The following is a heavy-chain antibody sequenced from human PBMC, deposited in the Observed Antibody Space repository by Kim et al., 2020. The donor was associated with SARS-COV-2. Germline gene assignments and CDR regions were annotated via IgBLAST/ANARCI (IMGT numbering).Heavy chain of an antibody. Sequence: FQGKVTITADESTSTAYMELSSLRSEDTAVYYCARDRGTDYYDSSAAFDIWGQGTMVTVSS. V-gene: IGHV1-69*01. J-gene: IGHJ3*02. D-gene: IGHD3-22*01. CDR3: ARDRGTDYYDSSAAFDI.